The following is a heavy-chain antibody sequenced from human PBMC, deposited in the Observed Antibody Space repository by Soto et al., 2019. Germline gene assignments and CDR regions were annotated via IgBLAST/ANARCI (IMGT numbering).Heavy chain of an antibody. CDR2: IYSGGST. Sequence: LRLSCAVSGFTVSSNYISWVRQAPGKGLEWVSLIYSGGSTYYADSVKGRFTISRDNSKNTLYLQMNSLRAEDTAVYYCATFIVGATMWGPGTLVTVSS. J-gene: IGHJ4*02. CDR3: ATFIVGATM. V-gene: IGHV3-53*01. CDR1: GFTVSSNY. D-gene: IGHD1-26*01.